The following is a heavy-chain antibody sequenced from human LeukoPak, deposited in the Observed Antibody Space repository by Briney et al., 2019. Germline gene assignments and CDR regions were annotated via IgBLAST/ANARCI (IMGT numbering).Heavy chain of an antibody. CDR2: IIPILGIA. Sequence: SVKVSCKASGGTFSSYAISWVRQAPGQGLEWMGRIIPILGIANYAQKFQGRVTITADKSTSTAYMELSSLRSEDTAVYYRASPGPHIVVVPAAMGYYYGMDVWGQGTTVAVSS. CDR1: GGTFSSYA. CDR3: ASPGPHIVVVPAAMGYYYGMDV. V-gene: IGHV1-69*04. D-gene: IGHD2-2*01. J-gene: IGHJ6*02.